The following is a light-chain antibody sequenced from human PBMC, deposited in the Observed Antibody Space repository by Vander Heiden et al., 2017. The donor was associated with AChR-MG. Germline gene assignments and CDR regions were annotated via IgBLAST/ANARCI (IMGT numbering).Light chain of an antibody. CDR1: SSDVGGYNY. Sequence: QSALAPPASVSGSPGQSITISCTGTSSDVGGYNYVSWYQQHPGKAHKLMIDDGNKRPSGVSDRFSGSKSGNTASLTSSGLQAEDEDDYDCSSYTTSSTLFGGGTKLTVL. V-gene: IGLV2-14*01. CDR3: SSYTTSSTL. J-gene: IGLJ2*01. CDR2: DGN.